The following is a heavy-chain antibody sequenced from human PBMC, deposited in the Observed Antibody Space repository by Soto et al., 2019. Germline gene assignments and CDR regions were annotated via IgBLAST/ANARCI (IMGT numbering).Heavy chain of an antibody. D-gene: IGHD3-9*01. J-gene: IGHJ4*02. CDR2: IYYSGST. CDR3: ARAVYYDILTGYYIWFDY. Sequence: SETLSLTCTGSGGSISSYYWSWIRQPPGKRLEWIGYIYYSGSTNYNPSLKSRVTISVDTSKNQFSLKLSSVTAADTAVYYCARAVYYDILTGYYIWFDYWGQGTLVTVSS. V-gene: IGHV4-59*01. CDR1: GGSISSYY.